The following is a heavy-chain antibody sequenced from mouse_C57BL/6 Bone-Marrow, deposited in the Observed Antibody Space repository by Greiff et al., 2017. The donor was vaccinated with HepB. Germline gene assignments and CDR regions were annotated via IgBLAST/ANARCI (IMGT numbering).Heavy chain of an antibody. Sequence: QVQLQQPGAELVRPGTSVKLSCKASGYTFTSYWMHWVKQRPGQGLEWIGVIDPSDSYTNYNQKFKGKATLTVDTSSSTAYMQLSSLTSEDAAVYYCARRGLRREDWFAYWGQGTLVTVSA. CDR1: GYTFTSYW. CDR2: IDPSDSYT. CDR3: ARRGLRREDWFAY. J-gene: IGHJ3*01. D-gene: IGHD2-2*01. V-gene: IGHV1-59*01.